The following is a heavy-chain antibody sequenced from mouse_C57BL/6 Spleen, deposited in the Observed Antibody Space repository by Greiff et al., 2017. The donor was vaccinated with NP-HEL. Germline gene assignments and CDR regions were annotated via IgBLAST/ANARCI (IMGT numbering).Heavy chain of an antibody. D-gene: IGHD4-1*01. CDR1: GFTFSSYG. V-gene: IGHV5-6*01. J-gene: IGHJ3*01. CDR2: ISSGGSYT. CDR3: ARQRANWDEFAY. Sequence: DVQLVESGGDLVKPGGSLKLSCAASGFTFSSYGMSWVRQTPDKRLEWVATISSGGSYTYYPDSVKGRFTISRDNAKNTLYLQMSSLKSEDTAMYYCARQRANWDEFAYWGQGTLVTVSA.